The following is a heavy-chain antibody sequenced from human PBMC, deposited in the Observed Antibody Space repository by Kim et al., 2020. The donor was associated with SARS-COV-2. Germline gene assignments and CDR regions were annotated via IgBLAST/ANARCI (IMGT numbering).Heavy chain of an antibody. D-gene: IGHD6-13*01. CDR3: AKGGLYSNNALDY. CDR1: GFTFSNYA. J-gene: IGHJ4*02. V-gene: IGHV3-23*01. CDR2: ISGSGDYT. Sequence: GGSLRLSCAASGFTFSNYAMNWVRQAPGKGLEWVSTISGSGDYTYYADSVKGRFTISRDTSKNTVYLQMNSLRAEDTAVYYCAKGGLYSNNALDYWGQGTLVTVSS.